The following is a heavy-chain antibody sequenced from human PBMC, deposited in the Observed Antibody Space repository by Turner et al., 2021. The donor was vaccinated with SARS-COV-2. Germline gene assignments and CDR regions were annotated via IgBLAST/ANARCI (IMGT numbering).Heavy chain of an antibody. CDR2: IYYSGST. CDR1: GGSITSSSYY. Sequence: QLQLQESGPGLVKPSETLSLTCTVSGGSITSSSYYWGWIRQPPGKGLEWIGGIYYSGSTNYNTSLKRRGTITAVTSKKQMFPMIRSATAAENAVYYCAGGIGVLSTKDEGMDVWGQGTTVIVSS. D-gene: IGHD2-8*01. J-gene: IGHJ6*02. V-gene: IGHV4-39*01. CDR3: AGGIGVLSTKDEGMDV.